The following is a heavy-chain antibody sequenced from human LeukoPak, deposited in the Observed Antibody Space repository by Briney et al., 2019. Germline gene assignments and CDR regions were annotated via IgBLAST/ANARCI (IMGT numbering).Heavy chain of an antibody. CDR3: ARGIAAAGPTVGYFDY. Sequence: PGGSLRLSCAASGFTFSSYSMNWVRQAPGKGLEWVSSISSSSSYIYYADSVKGRFTISRDNAKNSLYLQMNSLRAEDTAVYYCARGIAAAGPTVGYFDYWGQGTLVTVSS. V-gene: IGHV3-21*01. CDR1: GFTFSSYS. D-gene: IGHD6-13*01. CDR2: ISSSSSYI. J-gene: IGHJ4*02.